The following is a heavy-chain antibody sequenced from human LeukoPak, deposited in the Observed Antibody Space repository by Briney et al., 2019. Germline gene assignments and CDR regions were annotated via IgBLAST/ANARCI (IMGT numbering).Heavy chain of an antibody. V-gene: IGHV3-48*01. CDR2: ISSSSSTI. CDR3: ARRTVRGVIYFDY. Sequence: GGSLRLSCAASGFSFSSYSINWVRQSPGKGLEWLSYISSSSSTIYYADSVKGRFTISRDNAKNSLYLQMNSLRADDTAVYYCARRTVRGVIYFDYWGQGTLVTVSS. D-gene: IGHD3-10*01. CDR1: GFSFSSYS. J-gene: IGHJ4*02.